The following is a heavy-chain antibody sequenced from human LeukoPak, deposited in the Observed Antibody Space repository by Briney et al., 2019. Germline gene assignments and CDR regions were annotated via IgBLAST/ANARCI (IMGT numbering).Heavy chain of an antibody. CDR3: ARDCPYSSWPLDYYYYMDV. CDR2: IKQDGSEK. Sequence: GGSLRLSCAASGFTFSSYAMSWVRQAPGKGLEWVANIKQDGSEKYYVDSVKGRFTISRDNAKNSLYLQMNSLRAEDTAVYYCARDCPYSSWPLDYYYYMDVWGKGTTVTVSS. V-gene: IGHV3-7*01. D-gene: IGHD6-6*01. CDR1: GFTFSSYA. J-gene: IGHJ6*03.